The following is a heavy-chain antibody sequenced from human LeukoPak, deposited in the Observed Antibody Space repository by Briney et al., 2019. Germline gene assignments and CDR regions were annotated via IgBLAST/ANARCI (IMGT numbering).Heavy chain of an antibody. CDR1: GGSINSYY. CDR2: IHYSGST. D-gene: IGHD5-18*01. CDR3: ARTTEGGYSYGYFYYYYMDV. J-gene: IGHJ6*03. V-gene: IGHV4-59*01. Sequence: PSETLSLTCTVSGGSINSYYWSWIRQPPGKGLQWIGCIHYSGSTNYNPSLKSRVTISVDTSKNQFSLKLRSVTAADAAVYYCARTTEGGYSYGYFYYYYMDVWGKGTTVTISS.